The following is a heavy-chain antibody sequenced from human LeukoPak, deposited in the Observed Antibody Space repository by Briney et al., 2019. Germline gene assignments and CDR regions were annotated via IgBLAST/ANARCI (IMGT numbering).Heavy chain of an antibody. CDR1: GGTFSSYA. V-gene: IGHV1-69*04. Sequence: SVKVSCNASGGTFSSYAISWVRQAPGQGLEWMGRIIPILGIANYAQKFQGRVTITADKSTSTAYMELSSLRSEDTAVYYCARDALYGYSGYDLDYWGQGTLVTVSS. CDR3: ARDALYGYSGYDLDY. D-gene: IGHD5-12*01. J-gene: IGHJ4*02. CDR2: IIPILGIA.